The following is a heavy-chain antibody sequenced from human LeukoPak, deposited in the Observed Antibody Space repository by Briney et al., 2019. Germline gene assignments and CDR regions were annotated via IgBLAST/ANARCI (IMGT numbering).Heavy chain of an antibody. J-gene: IGHJ4*02. CDR2: ISGSGGST. V-gene: IGHV3-23*01. CDR1: GFTFSSYA. D-gene: IGHD3-22*01. CDR3: ARDSRGPDY. Sequence: GGSLRLSCAASGFTFSSYAMSWVRQAPGKGLEWVSAISGSGGSTYYADSVKGRFTISRDNSKNTLYLQMTGLRVEDTAVYYCARDSRGPDYWGQGALVTVSS.